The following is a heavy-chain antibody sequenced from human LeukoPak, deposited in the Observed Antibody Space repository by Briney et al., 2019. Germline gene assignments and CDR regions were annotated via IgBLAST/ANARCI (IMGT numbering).Heavy chain of an antibody. D-gene: IGHD5-12*01. CDR1: GGSFSGYF. CDR3: AKDPYEGGYYYYYYMDV. CDR2: ITDTGIP. V-gene: IGHV4-34*01. J-gene: IGHJ6*03. Sequence: SETLSLTCALSGGSFSGYFCSWIRQSPGKGLEWIGEITDTGIPNYNPSLKNRGTISVDTSKNQFSLRLTSVTAADTAVYYCAKDPYEGGYYYYYYMDVWGKGTTVTVSS.